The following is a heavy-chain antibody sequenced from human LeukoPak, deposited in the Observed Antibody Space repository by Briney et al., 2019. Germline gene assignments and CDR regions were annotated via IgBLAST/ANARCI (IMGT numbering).Heavy chain of an antibody. CDR1: GFTFDDYG. Sequence: GGSLRLSCAASGFTFDDYGMSWVRQAPGKGLEWVSGINWNGGRTGYADSVKGRFTISRDNAKKSLYVQMDSLRAEDTALYYCAREYYGSGSYYNVGYWGQGTLVTVSS. CDR3: AREYYGSGSYYNVGY. V-gene: IGHV3-20*04. D-gene: IGHD3-10*01. CDR2: INWNGGRT. J-gene: IGHJ4*02.